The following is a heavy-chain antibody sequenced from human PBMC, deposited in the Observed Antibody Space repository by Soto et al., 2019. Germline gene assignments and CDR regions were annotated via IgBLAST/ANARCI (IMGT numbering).Heavy chain of an antibody. D-gene: IGHD1-1*01. Sequence: QVQLQESGPGLVKPSQTLSLTCTVSSGSISSGGYYWSWIRQHPGKGLEWIGYIYYSGITYYNPSLKGRVTISVDTAKNQFSRKLSSVTAADTAVYYCGGWPQPEPRFDYWGQGTLVTVSS. CDR3: GGWPQPEPRFDY. CDR2: IYYSGIT. J-gene: IGHJ4*02. V-gene: IGHV4-31*03. CDR1: SGSISSGGYY.